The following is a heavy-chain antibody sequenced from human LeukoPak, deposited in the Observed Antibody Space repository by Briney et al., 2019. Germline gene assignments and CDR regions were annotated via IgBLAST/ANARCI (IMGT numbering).Heavy chain of an antibody. Sequence: GGSLRLSCAASGFTFSAYSMNWVRQAPGKGLEWVSSITSSSSCIYYADSVKGRFTISRDNAKNSLYLEMNSLRAEDTAVYYCARGGSSEIDYWGQGTLVTVSS. D-gene: IGHD6-13*01. V-gene: IGHV3-21*01. CDR3: ARGGSSEIDY. CDR1: GFTFSAYS. CDR2: ITSSSSCI. J-gene: IGHJ4*02.